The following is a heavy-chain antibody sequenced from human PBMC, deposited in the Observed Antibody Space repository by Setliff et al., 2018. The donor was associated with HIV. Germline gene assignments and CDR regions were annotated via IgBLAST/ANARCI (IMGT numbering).Heavy chain of an antibody. CDR3: ARGGSGSPRD. Sequence: SETLSLTCTVSGGSISSGSYYWSWIRQPAGKGLEWIGRIYTSGSTNYNPSLKSRVTISVDTSKNQFSLKLSSVTAADTAVYYCARGGSGSPRDWGQGTLVTVSS. J-gene: IGHJ4*02. D-gene: IGHD1-26*01. CDR2: IYTSGST. V-gene: IGHV4-61*02. CDR1: GGSISSGSYY.